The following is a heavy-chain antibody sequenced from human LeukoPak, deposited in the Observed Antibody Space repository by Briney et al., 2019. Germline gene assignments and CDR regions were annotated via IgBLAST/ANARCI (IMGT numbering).Heavy chain of an antibody. CDR3: ARAGYYYDSTTYCYY. Sequence: ASVKVSCKASGHTFTGYYMHWVRQAPGQGLEWMGWISAYNGNTNYAQKLQGRVTMTTDTSTSTAYMELRSLRSDDTAVYYCARAGYYYDSTTYCYYWGQGTLVTVSS. J-gene: IGHJ4*02. D-gene: IGHD3-22*01. V-gene: IGHV1-18*04. CDR1: GHTFTGYY. CDR2: ISAYNGNT.